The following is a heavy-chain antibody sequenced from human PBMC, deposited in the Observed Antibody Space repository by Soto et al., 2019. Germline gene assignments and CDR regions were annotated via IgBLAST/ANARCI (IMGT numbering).Heavy chain of an antibody. Sequence: QLQLVQSGTEVKKPGASVKVSCKASGYTFTNYGITWVRQAPGQGLEWMGWINADYGNTNYEQKFQGRVTMTTDTSTSTAYMELRSLSSDAPAVYYCARKYLSNFDRVDPWGQGTLVNVSS. J-gene: IGHJ5*02. CDR1: GYTFTNYG. CDR3: ARKYLSNFDRVDP. D-gene: IGHD4-4*01. V-gene: IGHV1-18*04. CDR2: INADYGNT.